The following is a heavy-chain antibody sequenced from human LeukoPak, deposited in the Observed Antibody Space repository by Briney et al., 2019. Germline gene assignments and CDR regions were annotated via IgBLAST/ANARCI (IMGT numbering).Heavy chain of an antibody. J-gene: IGHJ5*02. V-gene: IGHV4-4*02. CDR3: AASFGDYANSWFDP. CDR1: GGSIISNKF. Sequence: PSETLSLTCAVSGGSIISNKFWSWVRQTPGKGLEWIAEILHTGSTNYNPSPKSRVTISVDKSKNQFSLKVNSLTAADTAVYYCAASFGDYANSWFDPWGQGTLVIVSS. CDR2: ILHTGST. D-gene: IGHD4-17*01.